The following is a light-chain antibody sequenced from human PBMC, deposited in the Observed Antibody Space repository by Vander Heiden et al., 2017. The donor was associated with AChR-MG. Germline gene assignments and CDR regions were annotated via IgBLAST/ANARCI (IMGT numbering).Light chain of an antibody. CDR2: DVS. CDR1: TSDAGTSNY. V-gene: IGLV2-14*03. CDR3: SSYTPTSSPV. Sequence: QSALTQPASVSGSPGQSITISCPGTTSDAGTSNYDSWYQQQPGKAPKLMIYDVSNRPPGVFNRFSGAKSGNTASLTISGRQADDVAADFCSSYTPTSSPVFGGGTKLTVL. J-gene: IGLJ3*02.